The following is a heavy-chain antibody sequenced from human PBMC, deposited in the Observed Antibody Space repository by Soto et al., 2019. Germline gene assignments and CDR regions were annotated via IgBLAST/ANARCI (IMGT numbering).Heavy chain of an antibody. J-gene: IGHJ6*02. Sequence: LXLACTVSAGSVSSGIYYWSWIRQPPGKGLEWIGYIYYSGSTNYNPSLKSRVTISVDTSKNQFSLKLSSVTAADTAVYYCAREDLVDGMDVWGQGTTVTVS. CDR2: IYYSGST. CDR3: AREDLVDGMDV. D-gene: IGHD2-2*01. CDR1: AGSVSSGIYY. V-gene: IGHV4-61*01.